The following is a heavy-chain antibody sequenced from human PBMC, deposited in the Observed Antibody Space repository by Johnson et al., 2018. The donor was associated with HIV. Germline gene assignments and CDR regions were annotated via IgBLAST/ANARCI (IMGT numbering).Heavy chain of an antibody. D-gene: IGHD6-13*01. J-gene: IGHJ3*02. CDR1: GFTFDDYG. V-gene: IGHV3-20*04. CDR2: INWNGGST. Sequence: VQLVESGGGVVRPGGSLRLSCAASGFTFDDYGMSWVRQAPGKGLEWVSGINWNGGSTGYADSVKGRFTISRDNAKNSLSLQINSLRAEDTAMYYCARGYSSSSDDAFDIWGQGTLVTVSS. CDR3: ARGYSSSSDDAFDI.